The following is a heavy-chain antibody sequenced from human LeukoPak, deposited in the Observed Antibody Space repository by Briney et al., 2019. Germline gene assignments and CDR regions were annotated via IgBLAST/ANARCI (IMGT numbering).Heavy chain of an antibody. V-gene: IGHV1-24*01. Sequence: APVKVSCKVSGYTLTELSMHWVRQAPGKGLEWMGGFDPEDGETIYAQKFQGRVTMTEDTSTDTAYMELSSLRSEDTAVYYCATDRRYYDSSGYTTVEFDYWGQGTLVTVSS. J-gene: IGHJ4*02. CDR1: GYTLTELS. CDR3: ATDRRYYDSSGYTTVEFDY. CDR2: FDPEDGET. D-gene: IGHD3-22*01.